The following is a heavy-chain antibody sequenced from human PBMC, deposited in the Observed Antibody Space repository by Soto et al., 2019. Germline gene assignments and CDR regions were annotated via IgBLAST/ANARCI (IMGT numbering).Heavy chain of an antibody. CDR1: GGSISSGGYY. V-gene: IGHV4-31*03. J-gene: IGHJ6*03. D-gene: IGHD2-2*01. CDR2: IYYSGST. Sequence: QVQLQESGPGLVKPSQTLSLTCTVSGGSISSGGYYWSWIRQHPGKGLEWIGYIYYSGSTYYNPSLKSRVTISVDTSKNQFSLKLSSVTAADMAVYYCARDRTRYCSSTSCYALYYYYMDVWGKGTTVTVSS. CDR3: ARDRTRYCSSTSCYALYYYYMDV.